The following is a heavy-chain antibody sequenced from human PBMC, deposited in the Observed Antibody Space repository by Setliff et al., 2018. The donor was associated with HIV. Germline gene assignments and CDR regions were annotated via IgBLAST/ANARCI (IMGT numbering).Heavy chain of an antibody. Sequence: PSETLSLTCTVSGGSITNTNYYWGWIRQPPGKGLEWIGAIYYSGNTYYNPSLKSRVTISLGTSKNQFSLKMTSVTAADTAVYYCATGITVAPDYWGQGSL. CDR1: GGSITNTNYY. V-gene: IGHV4-39*07. D-gene: IGHD6-19*01. J-gene: IGHJ4*02. CDR3: ATGITVAPDY. CDR2: IYYSGNT.